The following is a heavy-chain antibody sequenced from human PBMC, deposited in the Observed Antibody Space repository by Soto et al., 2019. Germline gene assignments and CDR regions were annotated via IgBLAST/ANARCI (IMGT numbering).Heavy chain of an antibody. Sequence: QVQLQESGPGLVKPSQTLSLTCTVSGGSSSSGGYYWSWIHQQPGKGLEWIGYIYCSGSTYYNPSLKSRFTISVDTSKNQFSLKLTSVTAADTAVYYCARVRNYPNMEMDVWGQGTPVTVSS. D-gene: IGHD1-7*01. CDR2: IYCSGST. V-gene: IGHV4-31*03. J-gene: IGHJ6*02. CDR1: GGSSSSGGYY. CDR3: ARVRNYPNMEMDV.